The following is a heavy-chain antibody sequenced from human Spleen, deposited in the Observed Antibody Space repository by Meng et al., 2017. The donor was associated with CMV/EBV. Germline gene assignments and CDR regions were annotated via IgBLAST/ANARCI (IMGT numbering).Heavy chain of an antibody. J-gene: IGHJ4*02. CDR3: AREGDGGNSFPDY. Sequence: CKASGYTFTGYYLHGVRQAPGQGLEWMGCINPNTGDSNYAEIFQGRVTVTRDTSIRTAYMELNGLRSDDTAVYYCAREGDGGNSFPDYWGQGTLVTVSS. CDR2: INPNTGDS. CDR1: GYTFTGYY. V-gene: IGHV1-2*02. D-gene: IGHD4-23*01.